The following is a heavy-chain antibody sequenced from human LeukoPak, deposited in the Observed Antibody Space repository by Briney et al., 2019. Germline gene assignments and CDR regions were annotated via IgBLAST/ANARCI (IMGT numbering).Heavy chain of an antibody. Sequence: PGGSLRLSCAASGFTFSSYWMSWVRQAPGKGLEWVANIKQDGSEKYYVDPVKGRFTISRDNAKNSLYLQMNSLRAEDTAVYYCARGGYYGSGSYSNWGQGTLVTVSS. CDR2: IKQDGSEK. D-gene: IGHD3-10*01. J-gene: IGHJ4*02. V-gene: IGHV3-7*03. CDR1: GFTFSSYW. CDR3: ARGGYYGSGSYSN.